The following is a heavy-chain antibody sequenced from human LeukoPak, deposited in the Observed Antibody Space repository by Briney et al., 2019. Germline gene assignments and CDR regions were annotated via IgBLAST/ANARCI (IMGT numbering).Heavy chain of an antibody. V-gene: IGHV3-7*01. J-gene: IGHJ4*02. CDR1: EFTFSSFW. CDR3: ARDSPREGLLWFGELLPVDY. D-gene: IGHD3-10*01. CDR2: IKQDGSEI. Sequence: PGGSLRLSCAASEFTFSSFWMTWVRQAPGKGLEWVANIKQDGSEIHYVDSLKGRFTISRDNAKNSLYLQMNSLRAEDTAVYYCARDSPREGLLWFGELLPVDYWGQGTLVTVSS.